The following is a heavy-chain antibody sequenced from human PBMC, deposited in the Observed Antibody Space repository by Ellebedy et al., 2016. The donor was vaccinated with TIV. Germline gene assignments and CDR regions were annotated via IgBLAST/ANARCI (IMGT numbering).Heavy chain of an antibody. CDR1: GYTFTNYG. J-gene: IGHJ6*02. Sequence: AASVRVSCKASGYTFTNYGINWVRQAPGQGLEWMGWISAYNGNTNYAQKLQGRVTMTTDTSTSTAYMELRSLRSDDTAVYYCAKNTGGYYYYGMDVWGQGTTVTVSS. D-gene: IGHD7-27*01. CDR2: ISAYNGNT. V-gene: IGHV1-18*04. CDR3: AKNTGGYYYYGMDV.